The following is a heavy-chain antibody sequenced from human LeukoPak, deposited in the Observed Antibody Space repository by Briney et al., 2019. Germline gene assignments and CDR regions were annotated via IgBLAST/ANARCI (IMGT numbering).Heavy chain of an antibody. Sequence: SETLSLTCTVSGGSISSYYWNWIRQPPGKGLEWVGYIYYSGSTNYNPSLKSRVTISVDTSKNQFSLKLSSVTAADTAVYYCARDSGIAAAGTGWFDPWGQGTLVTVSS. CDR1: GGSISSYY. V-gene: IGHV4-59*01. D-gene: IGHD6-13*01. J-gene: IGHJ5*02. CDR3: ARDSGIAAAGTGWFDP. CDR2: IYYSGST.